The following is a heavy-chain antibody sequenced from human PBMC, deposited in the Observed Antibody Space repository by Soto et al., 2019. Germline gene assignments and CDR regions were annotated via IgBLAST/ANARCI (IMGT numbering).Heavy chain of an antibody. J-gene: IGHJ5*02. CDR2: ISSSGRTT. V-gene: IGHV3-11*01. D-gene: IGHD2-21*01. CDR3: ARHGLFA. Sequence: GGSLRLSCAASGFTFSDYAMHWVRQAPGKGLEWVSYISSSGRTTYYADSVKGRFTISRDNAKNSLYLQMNSLRAEDTAVYYCARHGLFAWGQGTLVTVSS. CDR1: GFTFSDYA.